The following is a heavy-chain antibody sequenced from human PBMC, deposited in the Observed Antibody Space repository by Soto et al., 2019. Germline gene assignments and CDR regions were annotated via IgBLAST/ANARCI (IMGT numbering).Heavy chain of an antibody. CDR3: AREGHRQQHLMAV. V-gene: IGHV1-2*04. CDR2: INPNSGGT. J-gene: IGHJ6*02. Sequence: ASVKVSCKASGYTFTGYYMHWVRQAPGQGLEWMGWINPNSGGTNYAQKFQGWVTMTRDTSISTAYMELSRLRSDDTAVYYCAREGHRQQHLMAVWGQGTTVTVSS. D-gene: IGHD6-13*01. CDR1: GYTFTGYY.